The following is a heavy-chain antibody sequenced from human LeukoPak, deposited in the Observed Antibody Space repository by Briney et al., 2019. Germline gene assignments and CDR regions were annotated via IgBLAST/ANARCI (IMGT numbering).Heavy chain of an antibody. CDR1: GFTFSSYG. CDR3: GGDWSNYYYGMDV. J-gene: IGHJ6*02. CDR2: IWYDGSNK. Sequence: GGSLRLSCAASGFTFSSYGMHWVRQAPGKGLEWVAVIWYDGSNKYYADSVKGRFTISRDNSKNTLYLQMNSLRAEDTAVYYCGGDWSNYYYGMDVWGQGTTVTVSS. V-gene: IGHV3-33*01. D-gene: IGHD2-21*02.